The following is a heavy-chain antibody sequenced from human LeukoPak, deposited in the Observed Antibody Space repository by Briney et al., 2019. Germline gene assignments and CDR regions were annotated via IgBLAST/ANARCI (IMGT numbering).Heavy chain of an antibody. CDR1: GFTFSSYA. CDR2: ISGSGGSI. V-gene: IGHV3-23*01. Sequence: VGSLRLSCAASGFTFSSYAMSWVREAPGKGLEGVSPISGSGGSIYYADSVKGRFTISRDNSKSPLYLQLHTLRAEDTAVYYCAKDVHDYGDRGDWFDPCAQGPLVSVSS. D-gene: IGHD4-17*01. J-gene: IGHJ5*02. CDR3: AKDVHDYGDRGDWFDP.